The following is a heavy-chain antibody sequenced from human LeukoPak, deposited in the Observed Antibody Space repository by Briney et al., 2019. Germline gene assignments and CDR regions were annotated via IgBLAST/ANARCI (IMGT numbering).Heavy chain of an antibody. J-gene: IGHJ3*02. CDR3: ARGADILTGTGDAFDI. CDR1: GFTFSSYS. V-gene: IGHV3-48*04. CDR2: ISSSSSTI. Sequence: PGGSLRLSCAASGFTFSSYSMNWVRQAPGKGLEWVSYISSSSSTIYYADSVKGRFTISRDNAKNSLYLQMNSLRAEDTAVYYCARGADILTGTGDAFDIWGQGTMVTVSS. D-gene: IGHD3-9*01.